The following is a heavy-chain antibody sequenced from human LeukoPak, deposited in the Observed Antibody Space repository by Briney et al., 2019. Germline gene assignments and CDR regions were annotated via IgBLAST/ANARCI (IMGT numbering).Heavy chain of an antibody. J-gene: IGHJ4*02. Sequence: GGSLRLSCAASGFTFSSYWMHWVRQAPGKGLEWVANIKQDGSEKYYADSVKGRFTISRDNSKNTLYLQMNSLRAEDTAVYYCATSDDFWSGFSDYWGQGTLVTVSS. CDR3: ATSDDFWSGFSDY. D-gene: IGHD3-3*01. V-gene: IGHV3-7*01. CDR1: GFTFSSYW. CDR2: IKQDGSEK.